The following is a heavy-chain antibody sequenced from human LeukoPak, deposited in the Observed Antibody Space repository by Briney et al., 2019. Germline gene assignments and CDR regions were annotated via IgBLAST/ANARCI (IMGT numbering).Heavy chain of an antibody. Sequence: SETLSLTRAVYGGSFSGYYWSWIRQPPGKGLEWIGEINHSGSTNYNPSLKSRVTISVDTSKNQFSLKLSSVTAADTAVYYCARGRGEDYYDSSGYGVYWGQGTLVTVSS. V-gene: IGHV4-34*01. D-gene: IGHD3-22*01. CDR2: INHSGST. CDR3: ARGRGEDYYDSSGYGVY. J-gene: IGHJ4*02. CDR1: GGSFSGYY.